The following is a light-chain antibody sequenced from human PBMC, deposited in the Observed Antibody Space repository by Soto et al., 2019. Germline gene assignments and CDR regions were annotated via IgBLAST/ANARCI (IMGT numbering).Light chain of an antibody. J-gene: IGLJ1*01. CDR3: GSYTSTDTPFV. CDR1: STDVGGYNY. V-gene: IGLV2-14*01. Sequence: QSALAQPSSVSGSPGQSITISCTGTSTDVGGYNYVSWYPHHPGKGPKLIIYEVSNRPSGVSDRFSGSKSGNKASLIISNLEAEDESDYYCGSYTSTDTPFVFGTGTKVTVL. CDR2: EVS.